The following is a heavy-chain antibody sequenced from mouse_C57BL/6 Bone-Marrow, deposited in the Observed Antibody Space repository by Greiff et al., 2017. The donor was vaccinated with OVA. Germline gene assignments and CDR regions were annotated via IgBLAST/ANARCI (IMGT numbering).Heavy chain of an antibody. V-gene: IGHV1-20*01. CDR2: INPYNGDT. CDR3: ARRGNYFDY. J-gene: IGHJ2*01. CDR1: GYSFTGYF. Sequence: VQLKESGPELVKPGDSVKISCKASGYSFTGYFMNWVMQSPGKSLEWIGRINPYNGDTFYNQKFKGKATLTVDKSSSTAHMELRSLTSEDSAVYYCARRGNYFDYWGQGTTLTVSS.